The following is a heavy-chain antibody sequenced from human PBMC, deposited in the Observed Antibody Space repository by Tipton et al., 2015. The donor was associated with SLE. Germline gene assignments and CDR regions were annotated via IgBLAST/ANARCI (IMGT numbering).Heavy chain of an antibody. V-gene: IGHV4-59*13. J-gene: IGHJ4*02. CDR3: ARGGGDSNSCQDFDR. Sequence: TLSLTCAVSGDSIRSDYWSWIRQPPGKGLEWIGYIYYSGFTDYNPSLKSRLTMSLDTSKNQLSLNLNSVTAADTAVYYCARGGGDSNSCQDFDRWGQGTLVTVSS. CDR1: GDSIRSDY. CDR2: IYYSGFT. D-gene: IGHD6-13*01.